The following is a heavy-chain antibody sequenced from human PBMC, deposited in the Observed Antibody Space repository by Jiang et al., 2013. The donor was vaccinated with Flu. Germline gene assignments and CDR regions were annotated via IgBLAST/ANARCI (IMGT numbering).Heavy chain of an antibody. D-gene: IGHD2-21*02. Sequence: LVQPGGSLRLSCAASGFTFSDHYMDWVRQAPGKGLEWVGRTRKKANSYSTEYAASVKGRFTISRDDSKNSLYLQMNSLKTEDTAVYYCTRVGGDYNFDYWGQGTLVTVSS. J-gene: IGHJ4*02. CDR2: TRKKANSYST. CDR3: TRVGGDYNFDY. CDR1: GFTFSDHY. V-gene: IGHV3-72*01.